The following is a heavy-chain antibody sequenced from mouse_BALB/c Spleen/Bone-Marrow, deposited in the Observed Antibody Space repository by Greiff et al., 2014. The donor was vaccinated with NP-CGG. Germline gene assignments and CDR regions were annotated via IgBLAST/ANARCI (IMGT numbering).Heavy chain of an antibody. CDR3: TRRGFDF. Sequence: EVQLQQSGAELVKPGASVKLSCTASGFNIKDTYIHWVKRRPEQGLEWTGRTDPENGNIKYDPKFQVKATITADTSSNTAYLQLSSLTSEDTAVYYCTRRGFDFWGQGTTLTVSS. CDR2: TDPENGNI. V-gene: IGHV14-3*02. J-gene: IGHJ2*01. CDR1: GFNIKDTY.